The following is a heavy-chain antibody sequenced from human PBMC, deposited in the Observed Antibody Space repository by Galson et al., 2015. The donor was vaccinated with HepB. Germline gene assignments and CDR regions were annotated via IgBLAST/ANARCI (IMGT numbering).Heavy chain of an antibody. CDR3: TTGYSARGGDY. J-gene: IGHJ4*02. D-gene: IGHD2-15*01. CDR2: IKSKTDGGTT. CDR1: GFTFSNAW. Sequence: SLRLSCAASGFTFSNAWMNWVRQAPGKGLEWVGRIKSKTDGGTTDYTAPVKGRFIISRDDSKNTLYLQMNSLKTEDTAVYYCTTGYSARGGDYWGQGTLVTVSS. V-gene: IGHV3-15*07.